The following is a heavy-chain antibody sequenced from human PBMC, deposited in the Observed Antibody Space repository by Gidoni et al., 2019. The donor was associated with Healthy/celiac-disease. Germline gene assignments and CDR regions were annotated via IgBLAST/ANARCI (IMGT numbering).Heavy chain of an antibody. D-gene: IGHD3-22*01. J-gene: IGHJ3*02. Sequence: QMQLVQSGPEVKKPGTSVKVSCKASGFTFTSSAVQWVRQARGQRLEWIGWIVVGSGNTNYAQKFQERVTITRDMSTSTAYMELSSLRSEDTAVYYCAADPSYYYDSSGYYYYAFDIWGQGTMVTVSS. V-gene: IGHV1-58*01. CDR1: GFTFTSSA. CDR2: IVVGSGNT. CDR3: AADPSYYYDSSGYYYYAFDI.